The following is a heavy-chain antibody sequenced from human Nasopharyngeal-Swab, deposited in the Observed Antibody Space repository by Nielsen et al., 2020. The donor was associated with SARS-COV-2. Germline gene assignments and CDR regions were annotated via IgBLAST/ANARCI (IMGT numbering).Heavy chain of an antibody. J-gene: IGHJ6*03. CDR3: ARALGYYYYMDV. CDR2: INPTGGRT. V-gene: IGHV1-46*01. Sequence: ASVKVSCKASGYTFTSYYMHWVRQAPGQGLEWMGVINPTGGRTTYAQAFQGRVIMTSDTSTSTVYMEMSSLRSDDTAVYYCARALGYYYYMDVWGNGATVTVSS. CDR1: GYTFTSYY.